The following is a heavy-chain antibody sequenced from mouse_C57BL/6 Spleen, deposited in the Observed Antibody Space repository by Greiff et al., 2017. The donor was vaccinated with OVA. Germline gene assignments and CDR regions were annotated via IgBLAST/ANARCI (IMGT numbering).Heavy chain of an antibody. D-gene: IGHD2-3*01. Sequence: EVQLVESGGGLVQPGGSMKLSCVASGFTFSNYWMNWVRQSPATGLAWVAQIRLKSDNYATHYAASVKGRFTISRDDSKSRVYLQMNNLRAEDTGMYYCTGGDGYLRGLAYWGQGTLVTVSA. CDR2: IRLKSDNYAT. V-gene: IGHV6-3*01. CDR1: GFTFSNYW. CDR3: TGGDGYLRGLAY. J-gene: IGHJ3*01.